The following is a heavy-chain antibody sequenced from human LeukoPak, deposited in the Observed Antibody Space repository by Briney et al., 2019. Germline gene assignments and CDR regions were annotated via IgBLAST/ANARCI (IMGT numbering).Heavy chain of an antibody. CDR2: IYSGGST. CDR1: GFTVSSNY. CDR3: ARDSVGASYSDY. D-gene: IGHD1-26*01. J-gene: IGHJ4*02. Sequence: GGSLRLSCAASGFTVSSNYMSWVRQAPGKGLERVSVIYSGGSTYYADSVKGRFTISRDNSKNTLYLQMDSLRAEDTAVYYCARDSVGASYSDYWGQGTPVTVSS. V-gene: IGHV3-53*01.